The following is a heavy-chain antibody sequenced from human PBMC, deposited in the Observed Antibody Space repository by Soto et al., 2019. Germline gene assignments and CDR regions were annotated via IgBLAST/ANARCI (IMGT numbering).Heavy chain of an antibody. J-gene: IGHJ5*02. CDR2: FHYSGNP. D-gene: IGHD3-22*01. Sequence: SETLSLTCTVSGGSISSGGYYWSWIRQHPGKGLEWIGYFHYSGNPKYNPSLKSRVTISADTSKNQFSLKLSSVSAADTAVYYCARVFIYFDSSRVYYETWLDPWGPGPLVTVPS. V-gene: IGHV4-61*08. CDR3: ARVFIYFDSSRVYYETWLDP. CDR1: GGSISSGGYY.